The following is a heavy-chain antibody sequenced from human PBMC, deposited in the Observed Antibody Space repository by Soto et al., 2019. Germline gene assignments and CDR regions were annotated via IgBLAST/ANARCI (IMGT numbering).Heavy chain of an antibody. V-gene: IGHV3-11*01. J-gene: IGHJ6*02. CDR2: ISRTDSSK. CDR1: GFSFSDYD. CDR3: ARDLYGLDV. Sequence: QVQLVESGGGLVKPGGSLRLSCAATGFSFSDYDMTWIRQAPGQGLEWLSYISRTDSSKYYAGSVKGRFTISVDSAKRSVSLQMNSLRDEDTAVYYCARDLYGLDVWGQGTTVIVSS.